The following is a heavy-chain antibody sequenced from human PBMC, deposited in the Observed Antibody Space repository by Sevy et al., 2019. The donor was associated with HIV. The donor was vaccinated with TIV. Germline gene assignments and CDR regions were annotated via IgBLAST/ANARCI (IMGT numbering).Heavy chain of an antibody. CDR3: TRVEGAADWGMDV. D-gene: IGHD1-26*01. V-gene: IGHV3-49*04. J-gene: IGHJ6*02. CDR1: GFIFGDYT. Sequence: SLRLSCSPSGFIFGDYTVSWVRQAPGKGLEWIAFIRGKRNGETKEYAASVRGRFTISRDDSKSIAYLRMNSLKTEDTAVYYCTRVEGAADWGMDVWGQGTTVTVSS. CDR2: IRGKRNGETK.